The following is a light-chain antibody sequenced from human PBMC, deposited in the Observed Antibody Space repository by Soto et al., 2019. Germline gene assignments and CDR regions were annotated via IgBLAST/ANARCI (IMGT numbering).Light chain of an antibody. Sequence: DIQMTQSPPALSASVVDRFTISFRASQGVSRWLAWYQHKPGKAPKSLIYAASTLQSGVPSRFSGSGSGTDFTLTISSLQPEDFATYYCQQYDTYPLTFGQGTRLEI. CDR2: AAS. CDR1: QGVSRW. J-gene: IGKJ5*01. V-gene: IGKV1D-16*01. CDR3: QQYDTYPLT.